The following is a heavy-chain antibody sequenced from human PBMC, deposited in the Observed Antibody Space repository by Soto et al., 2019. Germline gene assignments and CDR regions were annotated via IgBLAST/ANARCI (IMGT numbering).Heavy chain of an antibody. CDR2: ITNNGASA. D-gene: IGHD6-19*01. J-gene: IGHJ3*01. Sequence: GGSLRLSCAASGFTFSNSAMNWVRQAPGKGLEWVSVITNNGASASHADSVQGRFTISRDNSINTLYLQMNSLRAEDTAIYYCVREVSVWSSHGSFDFWGRGTMVTVSS. CDR3: VREVSVWSSHGSFDF. CDR1: GFTFSNSA. V-gene: IGHV3-23*01.